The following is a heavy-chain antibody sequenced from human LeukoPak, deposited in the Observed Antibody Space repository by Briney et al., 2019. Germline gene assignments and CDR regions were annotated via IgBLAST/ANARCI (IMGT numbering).Heavy chain of an antibody. Sequence: ASVKVSCKASGYTFTSYGISWVRQAPGQGLEWMGWISAYNGNTNYAQKLQGRVTMTTDTSTSTAYMELRSLRSDDTAVYYCARLNRRSGGSVVRGAGRLFSYFDYWGQGTLVTVSS. J-gene: IGHJ4*02. D-gene: IGHD2-15*01. CDR2: ISAYNGNT. V-gene: IGHV1-18*01. CDR3: ARLNRRSGGSVVRGAGRLFSYFDY. CDR1: GYTFTSYG.